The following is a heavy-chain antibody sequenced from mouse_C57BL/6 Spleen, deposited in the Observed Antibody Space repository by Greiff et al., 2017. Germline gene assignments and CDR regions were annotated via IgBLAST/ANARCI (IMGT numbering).Heavy chain of an antibody. CDR2: INPNNGGT. CDR3: ARSYYYGSSPWFAY. Sequence: EVQLQQSGPELVKPGASVKISCKASGYTFTDYYMNWVKQSHGKSLEWIGDINPNNGGTSYNQKFKGKATLTVDKSSSTAYMELRSLASEDSAVYYCARSYYYGSSPWFAYRGQGTLVTVSA. D-gene: IGHD1-1*01. V-gene: IGHV1-26*01. CDR1: GYTFTDYY. J-gene: IGHJ3*01.